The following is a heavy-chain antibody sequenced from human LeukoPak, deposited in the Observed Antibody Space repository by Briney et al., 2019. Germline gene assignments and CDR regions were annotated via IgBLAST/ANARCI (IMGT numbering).Heavy chain of an antibody. CDR3: ARAMPMVVTLPGKYYFDY. J-gene: IGHJ4*02. CDR2: MIPIFGKA. V-gene: IGHV1-69*05. Sequence: GSSVKVSCKASGGTFSSYAISWVRQAPGQGGEGMGGMIPIFGKANYAQKLQGRVTNTTDESTSTAYMELSSLRSEDTAVYYCARAMPMVVTLPGKYYFDYWGQGTLVTVSS. D-gene: IGHD4-23*01. CDR1: GGTFSSYA.